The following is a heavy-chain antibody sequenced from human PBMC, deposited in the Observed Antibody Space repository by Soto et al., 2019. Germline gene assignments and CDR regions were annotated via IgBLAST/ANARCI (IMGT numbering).Heavy chain of an antibody. D-gene: IGHD2-15*01. J-gene: IGHJ5*02. CDR2: ISYRGSS. Sequence: PSETLSLTCTVSGDSSSSSSYYWGWIRQPPGKGLEWIGSISYRGSSYNNPSLKSRVTMSVDTSKNQLSLKLTSVTDADTAVYYCARRVVAARHWFDPWGQGILVTVSS. CDR3: ARRVVAARHWFDP. CDR1: GDSSSSSSYY. V-gene: IGHV4-39*01.